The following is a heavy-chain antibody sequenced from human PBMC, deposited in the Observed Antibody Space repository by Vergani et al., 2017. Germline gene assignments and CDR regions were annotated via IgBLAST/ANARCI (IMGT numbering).Heavy chain of an antibody. CDR1: GFTFSSYE. Sequence: EVQLVESGGGLVQPGGSLRLSCAASGFTFSSYEMNWVRQAPGKGLEWVSYISSSGSTIYYADSVKGRFTISRDNAKNSLYLQMSSLRAEDTAVYYCVKVIRGYSSAYDYWGQGTLVTVSS. J-gene: IGHJ4*02. CDR3: VKVIRGYSSAYDY. CDR2: ISSSGSTI. D-gene: IGHD5-18*01. V-gene: IGHV3-48*03.